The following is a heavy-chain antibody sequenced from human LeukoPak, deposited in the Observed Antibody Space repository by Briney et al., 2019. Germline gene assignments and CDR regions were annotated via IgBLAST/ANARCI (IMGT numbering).Heavy chain of an antibody. CDR1: GFTFSDYY. J-gene: IGHJ4*02. D-gene: IGHD1-1*01. CDR2: IRSNGSTI. V-gene: IGHV3-11*01. Sequence: GGSLRLSCAASGFTFSDYYMSWLRQPPGKAPEWDPHIRSNGSTIYSADSVKGRFTISRDNAKNSLYLQMNSLRAEDTAVYYCARDTAGWNDEFGFDYWGQGTLVTVSS. CDR3: ARDTAGWNDEFGFDY.